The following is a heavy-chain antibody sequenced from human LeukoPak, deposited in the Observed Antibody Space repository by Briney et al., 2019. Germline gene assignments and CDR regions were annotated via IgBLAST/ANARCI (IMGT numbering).Heavy chain of an antibody. CDR2: MNPNSGNT. D-gene: IGHD3-10*01. Sequence: ASVKVSCKASGYTFTSYDINWVRQATGQGLEWMGWMNPNSGNTGYAQKFQGRVTMTRNTSISTAYMELSSLRSEDTAVYYCARHRIYGSGIKTPNYYMDVWGKGTTVTVSS. J-gene: IGHJ6*03. CDR3: ARHRIYGSGIKTPNYYMDV. CDR1: GYTFTSYD. V-gene: IGHV1-8*01.